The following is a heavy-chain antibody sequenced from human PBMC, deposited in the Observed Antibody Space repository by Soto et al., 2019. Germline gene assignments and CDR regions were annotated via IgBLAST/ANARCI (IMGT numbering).Heavy chain of an antibody. CDR3: ASGIYCLTGSCFPNWFAS. D-gene: IGHD5-12*01. J-gene: IGHJ1*01. CDR1: GDSLSTVYYF. CDR2: IYKSATT. V-gene: IGHV4-30-4*01. Sequence: PSETLCLTCSVSGDSLSTVYYFGSWVRQPPGQALEYIEYIYKSATTYYNPSFESRVAISLDTSKSQFSLNVTSLTAADTAVYFGASGIYCLTGSCFPNWFASRGQGTLVTVSA.